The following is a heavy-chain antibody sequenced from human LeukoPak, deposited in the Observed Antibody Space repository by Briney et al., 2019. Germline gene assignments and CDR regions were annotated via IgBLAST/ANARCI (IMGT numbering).Heavy chain of an antibody. CDR1: GFTFSTYA. Sequence: GGSLRLSCAASGFTFSTYAMSWVRQAPGKGLEWVSVISGSGGSTYYADSVKGRFTISRDNSKNTLYLQMNSLRAEDTAVYYCAKAWDTVGGYLAGPQYFQHWGQGTLVTVSS. J-gene: IGHJ1*01. D-gene: IGHD5-12*01. CDR2: ISGSGGST. CDR3: AKAWDTVGGYLAGPQYFQH. V-gene: IGHV3-23*01.